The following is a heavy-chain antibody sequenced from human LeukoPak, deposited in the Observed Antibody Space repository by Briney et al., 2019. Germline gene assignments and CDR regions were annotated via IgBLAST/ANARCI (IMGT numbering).Heavy chain of an antibody. CDR2: IKQDGSET. D-gene: IGHD5-18*01. Sequence: PGGSLRLSCAASGFTFSNYWINWVRQAPGKGLEWVANIKQDGSETYCVDSVKGRFTISRDNAKNSLYLQMNSLRDEGTAVYYCARGGSGYSYGKIDSWGQGILVTVSS. CDR3: ARGGSGYSYGKIDS. V-gene: IGHV3-7*01. CDR1: GFTFSNYW. J-gene: IGHJ4*02.